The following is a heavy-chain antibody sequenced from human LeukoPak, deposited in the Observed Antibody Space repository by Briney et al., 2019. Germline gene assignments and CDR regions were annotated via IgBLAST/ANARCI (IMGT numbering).Heavy chain of an antibody. Sequence: GGSLRLSCAASGFTFSSYSMNWVRQAPGKGLEWVSSISSSSSYIYYADSVKGRFTISRDNAKNSLYLQMNSLRAEDTAVYYCARDYDYVWGSYRYTETMDVWGQGTTVTVSS. V-gene: IGHV3-21*01. D-gene: IGHD3-16*02. CDR2: ISSSSSYI. CDR1: GFTFSSYS. J-gene: IGHJ6*02. CDR3: ARDYDYVWGSYRYTETMDV.